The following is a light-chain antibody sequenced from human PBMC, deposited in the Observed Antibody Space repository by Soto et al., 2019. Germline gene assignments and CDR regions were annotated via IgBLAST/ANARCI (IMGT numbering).Light chain of an antibody. Sequence: EIVLTQSPATLSLSPGARATLSCRASQGVADLLAWYQQKPGQAPSLLIYDASNRATGIPARLSGSGSGTDFTLTISSLEPEDCAVYYCRQRSQWPLTFGGGTKVDIK. CDR3: RQRSQWPLT. CDR2: DAS. CDR1: QGVADL. J-gene: IGKJ4*01. V-gene: IGKV3-11*01.